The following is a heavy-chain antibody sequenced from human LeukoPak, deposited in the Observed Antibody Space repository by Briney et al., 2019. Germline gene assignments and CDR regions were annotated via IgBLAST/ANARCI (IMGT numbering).Heavy chain of an antibody. V-gene: IGHV4-59*01. D-gene: IGHD3-10*01. CDR3: ARSGRGSSAGFDY. Sequence: PSETLSLTCTVSGGSISSYYWSWIRQPPGKGLEWIGYIYYSGSTNYTPSLKSRITISVDTSRNQFSRKLNSVTAADTAVYYCARSGRGSSAGFDYWGQGTLVTVSS. CDR1: GGSISSYY. CDR2: IYYSGST. J-gene: IGHJ4*02.